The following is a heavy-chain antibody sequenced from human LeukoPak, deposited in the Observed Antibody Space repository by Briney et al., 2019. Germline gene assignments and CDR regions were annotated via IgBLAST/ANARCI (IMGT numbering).Heavy chain of an antibody. V-gene: IGHV3-21*01. J-gene: IGHJ4*02. CDR1: GFTFSSYG. CDR2: ISGTGSYT. Sequence: GGSLRLSCGASGFTFSSYGVYWVRQAPGKGLEWVSSISGTGSYTHYADSVKGRFVISRDNAKSSLYLQMNSLRDEDTGVYYCARESAPSYWGQGTRVSVPS. CDR3: ARESAPSY.